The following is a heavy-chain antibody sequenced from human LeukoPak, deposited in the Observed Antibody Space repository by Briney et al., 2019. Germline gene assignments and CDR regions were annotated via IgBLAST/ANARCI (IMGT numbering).Heavy chain of an antibody. V-gene: IGHV4-30-4*01. D-gene: IGHD2-21*02. J-gene: IGHJ4*02. CDR3: ARDGVTLAYCAGDCYS. CDR1: GGSISSGDYY. CDR2: IYYSGST. Sequence: PSQTLSLTCTVSGGSISSGDYYWSWIRQPPGKGLEWIGHIYYSGSTYYNPSLKSRVTISVDASKNQFSLKLSSVTAADTAVYYCARDGVTLAYCAGDCYSWGQGTLVTVSS.